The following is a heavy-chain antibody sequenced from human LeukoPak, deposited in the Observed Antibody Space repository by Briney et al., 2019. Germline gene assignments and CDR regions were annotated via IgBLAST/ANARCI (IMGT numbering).Heavy chain of an antibody. CDR2: VSYSGGT. CDR1: GDPVNGHY. D-gene: IGHD5-12*01. J-gene: IGHJ3*01. CDR3: AKAPMAITTSAFPDAFDF. V-gene: IGHV4-59*02. Sequence: SETLSLPCTVSGDPVNGHYWSWLRQTPGKGLEWIGYVSYSGGTNYSPSLKRLVSISLGTSKNQFSLKLSSPAAADPAGYYCAKAPMAITTSAFPDAFDFWGQGTMVTVSS.